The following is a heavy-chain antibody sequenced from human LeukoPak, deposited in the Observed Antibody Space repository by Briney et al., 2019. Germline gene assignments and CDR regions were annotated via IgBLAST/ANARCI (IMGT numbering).Heavy chain of an antibody. Sequence: PSETLSLTCTVSGGSISSYYWSWIRQPPGKGLEWIGYIYYSGSTNYNPSLKSRVTISVDTSKNQFSLKLSSVTAADTAVYYCARDRGSRYSYGSADAFDIWGQGTMVTVSS. V-gene: IGHV4-59*01. CDR3: ARDRGSRYSYGSADAFDI. CDR2: IYYSGST. J-gene: IGHJ3*02. CDR1: GGSISSYY. D-gene: IGHD5-18*01.